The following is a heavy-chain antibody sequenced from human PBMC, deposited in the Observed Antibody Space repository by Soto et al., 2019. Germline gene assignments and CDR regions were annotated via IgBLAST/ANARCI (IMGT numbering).Heavy chain of an antibody. CDR3: VKDWMSFWDLGDV. CDR2: ISSNGGST. J-gene: IGHJ6*02. V-gene: IGHV3-64D*06. D-gene: IGHD3-3*01. CDR1: GFTFSSYA. Sequence: PGGSLRLSCSASGFTFSSYAMHWVRQAPGKGLEYVSAISSNGGSTYYADSVKGRFTISRDNSKNTLYLQMSSLRAEDTAVYYCVKDWMSFWDLGDVWGQGTTVTVSS.